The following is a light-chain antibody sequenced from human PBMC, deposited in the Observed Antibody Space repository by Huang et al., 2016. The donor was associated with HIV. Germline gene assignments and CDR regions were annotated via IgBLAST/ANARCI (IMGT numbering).Light chain of an antibody. CDR2: DTS. J-gene: IGKJ2*01. V-gene: IGKV3-11*01. CDR3: QQRSNWPPYT. CDR1: QSISNY. Sequence: EVVLTQSPATLSLSPGDSATHSCRASQSISNYLAWYQQKPGQAPRLLIYDTSTRATGVPPRFSGSGFATDFTLTISSLEPEDFAVYHCQQRSNWPPYTFGQGTKLEIK.